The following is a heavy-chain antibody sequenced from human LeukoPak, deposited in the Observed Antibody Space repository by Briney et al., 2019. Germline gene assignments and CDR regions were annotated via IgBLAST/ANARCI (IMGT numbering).Heavy chain of an antibody. D-gene: IGHD4-23*01. Sequence: ASVKVSCKASGYTFNIYDINWVRQAPGQGLEWMGWISAYNGNTNYAQKLQGRVTLTRDTSISTAYMELSSLRSDDTAVYYCTRHVIGAPGGNDLWGQGTLVTVSS. J-gene: IGHJ5*02. CDR2: ISAYNGNT. CDR1: GYTFNIYD. CDR3: TRHVIGAPGGNDL. V-gene: IGHV1-18*01.